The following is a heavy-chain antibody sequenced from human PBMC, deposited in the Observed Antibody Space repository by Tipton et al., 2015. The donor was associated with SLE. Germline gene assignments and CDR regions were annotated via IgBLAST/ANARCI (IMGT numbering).Heavy chain of an antibody. J-gene: IGHJ3*02. V-gene: IGHV4-30-2*01. D-gene: IGHD1-26*01. CDR1: GGSISSGGYS. CDR2: IYHSGST. CDR3: ARDLLVEKMPVSGKDAFDI. Sequence: TLSLTCAVSGGSISSGGYSWSWIRQPPGKGLEWIGYIYHSGSTYYNPSLKSRVTISVDRSKNQFSLKLSSVTAADTAVYYCARDLLVEKMPVSGKDAFDIWGQGTMVTVSS.